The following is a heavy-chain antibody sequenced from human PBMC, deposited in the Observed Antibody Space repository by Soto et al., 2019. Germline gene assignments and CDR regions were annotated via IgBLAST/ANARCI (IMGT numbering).Heavy chain of an antibody. CDR3: AIDCEQLRWLNSAFDF. V-gene: IGHV1-18*01. CDR1: GYTFTSYG. CDR2: ISAYNGNT. D-gene: IGHD3-22*01. Sequence: ASVKVSCKASGYTFTSYGLSWVRQAPGQGLEWMGWISAYNGNTNYAQKLQGRVTMTTDTSTSTAYMELRSLRSDDTAVYYCAIDCEQLRWLNSAFDFWDKGTMVTV. J-gene: IGHJ3*01.